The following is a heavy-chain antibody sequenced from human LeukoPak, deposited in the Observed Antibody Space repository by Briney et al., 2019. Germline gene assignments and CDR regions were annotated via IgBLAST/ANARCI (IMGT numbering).Heavy chain of an antibody. CDR2: IDPYNGNT. Sequence: GASVKVSCKASGYTFRSYGINWVRQAPGQGLEWMGWIDPYNGNTNYAQKSQGRVTMTTDASTNTAYMELRSLRSDDTAVYYCARVIHFVYYYMDVCGKGTTVTVSS. CDR3: ARVIHFVYYYMDV. J-gene: IGHJ6*03. D-gene: IGHD3-3*02. V-gene: IGHV1-18*01. CDR1: GYTFRSYG.